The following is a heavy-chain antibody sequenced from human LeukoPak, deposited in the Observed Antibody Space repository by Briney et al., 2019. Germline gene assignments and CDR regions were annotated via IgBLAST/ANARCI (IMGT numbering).Heavy chain of an antibody. CDR1: GYTFTSYG. D-gene: IGHD3-10*01. V-gene: IGHV1-18*01. J-gene: IGHJ4*02. CDR3: ARGSMVRGVSLGDY. CDR2: ISAYNGNT. Sequence: ASVNVSCKASGYTFTSYGISWVRQAPGQGPEGMGWISAYNGNTNYAQKLQGRVTMTTDTSTSTAYMELRSLRSDDTAVYYCARGSMVRGVSLGDYWGQGTLVTVSS.